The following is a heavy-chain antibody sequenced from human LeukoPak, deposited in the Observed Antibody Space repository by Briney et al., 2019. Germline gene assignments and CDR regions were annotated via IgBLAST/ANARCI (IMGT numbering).Heavy chain of an antibody. D-gene: IGHD3-10*01. V-gene: IGHV3-23*01. CDR2: ISGSGSST. Sequence: GGSQRLSCAASGFTFSSYAMSWVPQAPGRGGEGVSAISGSGSSTYYADSVKGRFTISRDNSKNTLYLQMNSLRAEDTAVYYCAKGDGSGSYHWGQGTLVTVSS. CDR1: GFTFSSYA. J-gene: IGHJ4*02. CDR3: AKGDGSGSYH.